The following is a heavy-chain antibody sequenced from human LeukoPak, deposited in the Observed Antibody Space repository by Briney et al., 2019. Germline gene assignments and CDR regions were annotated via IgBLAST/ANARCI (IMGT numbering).Heavy chain of an antibody. CDR3: ARDLHYYGSGSYSASPFDP. V-gene: IGHV1-18*01. Sequence: ASVKVSCKASGYTFTSFGVNWVRQAPGQGLEWMGWISPYNGNTNYAQKFQGRVTITTDTSTSTAYMELRSLRSDDTAVYFCARDLHYYGSGSYSASPFDPWGQGTLVTVSS. CDR2: ISPYNGNT. D-gene: IGHD3-10*01. J-gene: IGHJ5*02. CDR1: GYTFTSFG.